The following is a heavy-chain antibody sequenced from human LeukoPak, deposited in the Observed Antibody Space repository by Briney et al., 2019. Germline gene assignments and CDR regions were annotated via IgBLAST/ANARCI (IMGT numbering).Heavy chain of an antibody. CDR2: ISAYNGDT. CDR1: GYTFTSYG. V-gene: IGHV1-18*01. J-gene: IGHJ5*02. D-gene: IGHD6-6*01. Sequence: ASVKVSCKTSGYTFTSYGISWVRQAPGQGLEWMGWISAYNGDTNYAQKLQGRVTMTTDTSTNTAYMELTSLRSDDTAVYYCARVGRVAARAVDPWGQGTLVTVSS. CDR3: ARVGRVAARAVDP.